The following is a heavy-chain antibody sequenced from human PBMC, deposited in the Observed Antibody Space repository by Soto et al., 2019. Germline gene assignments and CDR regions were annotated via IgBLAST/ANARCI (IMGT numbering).Heavy chain of an antibody. CDR1: GFTFSNAW. V-gene: IGHV3-15*01. CDR3: TTDYYYDSSGPWYGMDV. CDR2: IKSKTDGGTT. Sequence: PGGSLRLSCAASGFTFSNAWMSWVRQAPGKGLEWVGRIKSKTDGGTTDYAAPVKGRFTTSRDDSKNTLYLQMNSVKTEDTAVYYCTTDYYYDSSGPWYGMDVWGQGTSVTVSS. J-gene: IGHJ6*02. D-gene: IGHD3-22*01.